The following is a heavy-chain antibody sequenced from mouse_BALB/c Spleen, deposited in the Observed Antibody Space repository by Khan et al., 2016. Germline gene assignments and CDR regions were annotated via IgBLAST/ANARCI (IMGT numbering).Heavy chain of an antibody. CDR2: INTETGEP. Sequence: QIQLVQSGPELKKPGETVKISCKASGYTFTDYSMHWVKQAPGKGLKWMGWINTETGEPTYADDFKGRFAFSLETSASTAYLQINNLKNEDTATYFCARWVLRESFAYWCQGTLVTVSA. V-gene: IGHV9-2-1*01. J-gene: IGHJ3*01. CDR3: ARWVLRESFAY. CDR1: GYTFTDYS. D-gene: IGHD2-4*01.